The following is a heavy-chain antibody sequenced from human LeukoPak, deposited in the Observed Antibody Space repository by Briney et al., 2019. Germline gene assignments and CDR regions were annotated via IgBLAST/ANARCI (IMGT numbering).Heavy chain of an antibody. V-gene: IGHV4-61*01. CDR1: GDSVSSGNYY. J-gene: IGHJ4*02. D-gene: IGHD3-22*01. CDR3: ARGQDDRSGTFDY. Sequence: SGTLSLTCTVSGDSVSSGNYYLSWMRQPPGKGLDWITYMSRSGTTKYNPSLKSRVTTSVDTSRTKFSLRLSSVTAADTAVYYCARGQDDRSGTFDYWGQGILVPVSS. CDR2: MSRSGTT.